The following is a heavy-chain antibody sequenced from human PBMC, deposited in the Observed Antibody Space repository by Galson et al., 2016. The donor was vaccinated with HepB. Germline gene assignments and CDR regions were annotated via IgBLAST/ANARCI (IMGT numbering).Heavy chain of an antibody. CDR1: GGTFSSYA. CDR3: AGAVDTAMVTDQPFGS. D-gene: IGHD5-18*01. J-gene: IGHJ4*02. Sequence: SVKVSCKASGGTFSSYAISWGRQAPGQGLEWMGGFVPILNTADYAQKFQGRVTITVADSASTAYLEMSSLRSEDTAVYYCAGAVDTAMVTDQPFGSWGQGTLVIVSS. CDR2: FVPILNTA. V-gene: IGHV1-69*13.